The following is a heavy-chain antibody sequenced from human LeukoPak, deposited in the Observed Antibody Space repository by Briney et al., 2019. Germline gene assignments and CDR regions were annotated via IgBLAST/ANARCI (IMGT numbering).Heavy chain of an antibody. CDR2: IYHSGST. CDR3: ARLYREGYSYGFPHYFDY. V-gene: IGHV4-38-2*01. J-gene: IGHJ4*02. Sequence: SETLSLTCAVSGYSISSGYYWGWIRQPPGKGLEWIGSIYHSGSTYYNPSLKSRVTISVDMSKNQFSLKLSSVTAADTAVYYCARLYREGYSYGFPHYFDYWGQGTLVTVSS. CDR1: GYSISSGYY. D-gene: IGHD5-18*01.